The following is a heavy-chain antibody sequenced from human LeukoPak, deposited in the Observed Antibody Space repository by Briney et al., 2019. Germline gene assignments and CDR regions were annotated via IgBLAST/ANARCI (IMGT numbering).Heavy chain of an antibody. Sequence: GGSLRLSCAASGFTFSSYAMHWVRQAPGKGLEYVSSISSNGGSTFHADSVKGRFTIARDISKNTLYLQMGSLRAEDMAVYYCARSNLQAYCGGDCYRGAFAIWGQGTMVTVSS. CDR1: GFTFSSYA. CDR2: ISSNGGST. CDR3: ARSNLQAYCGGDCYRGAFAI. V-gene: IGHV3-64*02. D-gene: IGHD2-21*01. J-gene: IGHJ3*02.